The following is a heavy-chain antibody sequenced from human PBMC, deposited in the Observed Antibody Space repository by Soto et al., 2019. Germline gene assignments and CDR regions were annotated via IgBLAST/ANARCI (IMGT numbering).Heavy chain of an antibody. D-gene: IGHD2-21*01. V-gene: IGHV3-9*01. CDR1: GFTFDDYA. J-gene: IGHJ2*01. CDR2: ISWHSGTI. Sequence: EVQLVESGGGLVQPGRSLRLSCAASGFTFDDYAMHWVRQAPGKGLEWVSGISWHSGTIGYADSVKGRFTISRDNAKNSLYLQMTSLRAEDTALYYCSKGEFRQNFWYFDLWGRGTLVTVSS. CDR3: SKGEFRQNFWYFDL.